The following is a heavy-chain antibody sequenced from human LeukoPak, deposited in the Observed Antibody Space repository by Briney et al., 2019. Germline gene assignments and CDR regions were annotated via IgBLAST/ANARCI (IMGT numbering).Heavy chain of an antibody. CDR2: MYSGGST. J-gene: IGHJ4*02. CDR3: ARDGRGITAAGSPLVFDY. D-gene: IGHD6-13*01. V-gene: IGHV3-53*01. Sequence: GGSLRLSCAASGFTVSSNYMSWVRQAPGKGLEWVSVMYSGGSTCYADSVKGRFTISRDNSKNTLYLQMNSLRAEDTAVYYCARDGRGITAAGSPLVFDYWGQGTLVTVSS. CDR1: GFTVSSNY.